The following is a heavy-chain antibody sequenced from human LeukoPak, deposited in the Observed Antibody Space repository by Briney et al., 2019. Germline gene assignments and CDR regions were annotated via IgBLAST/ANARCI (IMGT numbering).Heavy chain of an antibody. CDR1: GDSISSSDNY. J-gene: IGHJ4*02. CDR3: ARGSVRLDY. Sequence: SETLSLTCTVSGDSISSSDNYWSWIRQPAGKGLGWIGRISPSGSTIYNPSLKSRVTLSVDTSKNQFSLKLTSVTAADTAIYYCARGSVRLDYWGQGTLVTVSS. V-gene: IGHV4-61*02. D-gene: IGHD4-17*01. CDR2: ISPSGST.